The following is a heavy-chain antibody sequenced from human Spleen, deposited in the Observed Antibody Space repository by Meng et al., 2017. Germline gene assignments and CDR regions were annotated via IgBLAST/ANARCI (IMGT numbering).Heavy chain of an antibody. CDR3: ASGTPGRSYCDY. V-gene: IGHV1-18*01. Sequence: QVHLLQSGHEVKKPGASVRGSCKASGYTFGSYGICWVRQAPGQGLEWMGWFVNYVDTYPAPKFQGRVTMTTDTHTNTAFMELRSLTSDDTAVYYCASGTPGRSYCDYWGQGTLVTVSS. CDR2: FVNYVDT. D-gene: IGHD2-15*01. J-gene: IGHJ4*02. CDR1: GYTFGSYG.